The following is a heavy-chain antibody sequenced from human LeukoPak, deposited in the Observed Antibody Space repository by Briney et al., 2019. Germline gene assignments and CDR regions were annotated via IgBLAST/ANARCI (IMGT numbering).Heavy chain of an antibody. CDR1: GYTFTSYG. Sequence: GASVKVSCKASGYTFTSYGISWVRQAPGQGLEWMGWISTYNGDTDYAQKLQSRVTMTTDTSTSTAYMELRSLRSDDTAAYHCARDPGKYSDILTGYYTPYYFASWAREPLSTSPQ. V-gene: IGHV1-18*01. CDR2: ISTYNGDT. D-gene: IGHD3-9*01. J-gene: IGHJ4*02. CDR3: ARDPGKYSDILTGYYTPYYFAS.